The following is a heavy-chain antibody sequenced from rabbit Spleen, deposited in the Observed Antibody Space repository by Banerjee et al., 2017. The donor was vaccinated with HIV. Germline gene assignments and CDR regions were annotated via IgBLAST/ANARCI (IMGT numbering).Heavy chain of an antibody. Sequence: QSLEESGGGLVKPGASLTLTCTASGFSFNSGYDMCWVRQAPGKGLEWIACINAITGKAVYASWAKGRFTFSKTSSTTVTLQMTSLTAADTATYFCARETSGGWGVVLYYFNLWGQGTLVTVS. V-gene: IGHV1S40*01. J-gene: IGHJ4*01. CDR3: ARETSGGWGVVLYYFNL. CDR1: GFSFNSGYD. CDR2: INAITGKA. D-gene: IGHD4-1*01.